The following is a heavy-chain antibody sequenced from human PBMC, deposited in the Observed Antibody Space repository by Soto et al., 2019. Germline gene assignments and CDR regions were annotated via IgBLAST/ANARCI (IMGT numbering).Heavy chain of an antibody. V-gene: IGHV4-39*01. CDR1: GDSISSSSYY. D-gene: IGHD2-21*01. J-gene: IGHJ4*02. CDR3: GRLRDSSKVFVDY. Sequence: SETLSLTCTVSGDSISSSSYYWGWIRQPPGKGLEWIGTIYYSGSTDYNPSLKSRVTISIDTSKNQFSLKVSSVTAADTAVYYCGRLRDSSKVFVDYWGQGTLVTVSS. CDR2: IYYSGST.